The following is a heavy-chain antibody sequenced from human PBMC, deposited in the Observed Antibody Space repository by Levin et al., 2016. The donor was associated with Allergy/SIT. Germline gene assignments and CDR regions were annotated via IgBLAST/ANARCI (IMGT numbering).Heavy chain of an antibody. Sequence: VRQAPGKGLEWVAVISYDGSNKYYADSVKGRFTISRDNSKNTLYLQMNSLRAEDTAVYYCAKDGHSHDYGDYVPDYWGQGTLVTVSS. J-gene: IGHJ4*02. CDR3: AKDGHSHDYGDYVPDY. D-gene: IGHD4-17*01. CDR2: ISYDGSNK. V-gene: IGHV3-30*18.